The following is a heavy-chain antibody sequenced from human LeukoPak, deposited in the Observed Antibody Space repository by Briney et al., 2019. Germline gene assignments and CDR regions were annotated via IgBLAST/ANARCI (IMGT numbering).Heavy chain of an antibody. CDR2: MNPNSGNT. CDR1: GYTFTSYD. D-gene: IGHD3-3*01. Sequence: ASVKVSCKTSGYTFTSYDINWVRQTTGQGLEWMGWMNPNSGNTGYAQKFQGRVTMIRNPSISTAYMELSSLNSADTAVYYCAKPFGFLEWLYGGYFDSWGQGTLVTVSS. CDR3: AKPFGFLEWLYGGYFDS. J-gene: IGHJ4*02. V-gene: IGHV1-8*01.